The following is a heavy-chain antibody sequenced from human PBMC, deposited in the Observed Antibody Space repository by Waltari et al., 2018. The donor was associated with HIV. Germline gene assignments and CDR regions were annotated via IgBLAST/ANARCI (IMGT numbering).Heavy chain of an antibody. D-gene: IGHD2-8*01. Sequence: EVQLVESGGGLVQPGRSLRLSCAASGFTFDDYAMHWVRQAPGKGLEWVSGVNWNIDSIGYADSVKGRFTISRDNAKNSLYLQMNSLRLEDTAFYYCAKDGRDGVYVEHWGQGTLVTVSS. CDR3: AKDGRDGVYVEH. V-gene: IGHV3-9*01. J-gene: IGHJ1*01. CDR2: VNWNIDSI. CDR1: GFTFDDYA.